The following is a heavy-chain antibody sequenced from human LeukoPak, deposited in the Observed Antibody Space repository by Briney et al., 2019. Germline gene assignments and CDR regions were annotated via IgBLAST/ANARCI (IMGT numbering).Heavy chain of an antibody. Sequence: SETLSLTCTVSGASISSTSYCWGWVRQPPGEGLEWIGTLSCDGGTYYNPSLKTRVTTSVDTSNNQFSLRLSSVTATDTAVYYCARRGYCSSTSCYEYWFDPWGQGTLVTVSS. CDR2: LSCDGGT. CDR1: GASISSTSYC. D-gene: IGHD2-2*01. CDR3: ARRGYCSSTSCYEYWFDP. J-gene: IGHJ5*02. V-gene: IGHV4-39*01.